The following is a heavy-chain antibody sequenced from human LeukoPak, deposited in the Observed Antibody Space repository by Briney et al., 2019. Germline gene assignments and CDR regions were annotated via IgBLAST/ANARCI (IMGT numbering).Heavy chain of an antibody. CDR1: GFTFSNYW. V-gene: IGHV3-7*05. J-gene: IGHJ4*02. Sequence: GGSLRLSCAASGFTFSNYWMNWVRQAPGKGLEWVANIKQDGSEKSYVDSLKGRFTISRDNAKNSLYLQMNSLRAEDTAVYYCARPLSSSGWYYFDYWGQGTLLTVSS. CDR2: IKQDGSEK. D-gene: IGHD6-19*01. CDR3: ARPLSSSGWYYFDY.